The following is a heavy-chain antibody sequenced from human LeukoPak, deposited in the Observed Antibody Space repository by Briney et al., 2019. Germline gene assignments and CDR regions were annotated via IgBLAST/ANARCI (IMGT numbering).Heavy chain of an antibody. CDR2: IYYSGST. CDR1: GGSISSGGYY. Sequence: PSETLSLTCTVSGGSISSGGYYWSWIRQHPGKGLEWIGYIYYSGSTYYNPSLKSRVTISVDTSKNQFSLKLSSVTAADTAVYYCARDVWDEYSYGYYYYGMDVWGQGTTVTVSS. D-gene: IGHD5-18*01. J-gene: IGHJ6*02. V-gene: IGHV4-31*03. CDR3: ARDVWDEYSYGYYYYGMDV.